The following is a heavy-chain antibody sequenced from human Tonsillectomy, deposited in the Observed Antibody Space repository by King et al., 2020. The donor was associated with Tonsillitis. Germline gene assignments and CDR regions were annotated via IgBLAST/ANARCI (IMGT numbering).Heavy chain of an antibody. D-gene: IGHD5-18*01. J-gene: IGHJ4*02. V-gene: IGHV3-74*01. CDR2: INSDGTTT. CDR3: ARDVSYSSAL. Sequence: VQLVESGGDLVQPGGSLRLSCAASGFTFSTSWMHWVRQTPGKGLVWVSYINSDGTTTTYADSVKGRFTISRDNAKNTVYLQMNSLRPEDTAVYYCARDVSYSSALWGQGTLVTVSS. CDR1: GFTFSTSW.